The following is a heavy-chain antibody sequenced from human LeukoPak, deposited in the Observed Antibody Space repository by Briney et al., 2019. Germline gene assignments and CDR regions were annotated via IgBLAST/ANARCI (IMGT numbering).Heavy chain of an antibody. CDR2: IFYSGST. CDR1: GGSISNYY. D-gene: IGHD3-3*01. Sequence: SETLSLTCAVYGGSISNYYWTWIRQPPGKGLEWIGNIFYSGSTNYNPSLKSRVTILVDTSKNQFSLKLSSVTAADTAVYYCARQSAFGVVSDYWGQGTLVTVSS. J-gene: IGHJ4*02. V-gene: IGHV4-59*08. CDR3: ARQSAFGVVSDY.